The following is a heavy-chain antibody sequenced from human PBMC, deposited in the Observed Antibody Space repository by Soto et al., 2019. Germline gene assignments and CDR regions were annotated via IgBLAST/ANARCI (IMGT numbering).Heavy chain of an antibody. J-gene: IGHJ4*02. CDR3: ARFRRNYFGV. V-gene: IGHV4-59*01. Sequence: SETLSLTCTVSGDSMSPFYWSWIRQPPGKGLEWIGYIYHIGTTTYNPSLKSRVTISLDSSKNQFSLKLNSVTAADTAVYYRARFRRNYFGVWGQGTLVTVSS. D-gene: IGHD3-10*01. CDR1: GDSMSPFY. CDR2: IYHIGTT.